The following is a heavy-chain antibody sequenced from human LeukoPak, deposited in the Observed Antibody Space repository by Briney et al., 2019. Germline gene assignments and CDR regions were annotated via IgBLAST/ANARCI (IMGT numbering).Heavy chain of an antibody. CDR2: ISSNGGST. Sequence: PGGSLRLSCSASGFTFSSYAMHWVRQAPGKGLEYVSAISSNGGSTYYADSVKGRFTSSRDNSKNTLYLQMNSLRAEDTAVYYCAKRYDFWSGSFDYWGQGTLVTVSS. D-gene: IGHD3-3*01. CDR1: GFTFSSYA. J-gene: IGHJ4*01. CDR3: AKRYDFWSGSFDY. V-gene: IGHV3-64*04.